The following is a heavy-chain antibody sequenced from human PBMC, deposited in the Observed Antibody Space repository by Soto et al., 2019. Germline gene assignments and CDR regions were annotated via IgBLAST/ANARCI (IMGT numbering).Heavy chain of an antibody. V-gene: IGHV3-21*04. CDR1: GFTFSGYS. CDR3: ASGTMNGYFDY. D-gene: IGHD3-22*01. J-gene: IGHJ4*02. Sequence: GGSLRLSCVGSGFTFSGYSMAWVRQAPGRGLEWVASISSRSTNIDYADSVKGRFTISRDNSKNTLYLQMNSLRAEDTAVYYCASGTMNGYFDYWGQGTLVTVSS. CDR2: ISSRSTNI.